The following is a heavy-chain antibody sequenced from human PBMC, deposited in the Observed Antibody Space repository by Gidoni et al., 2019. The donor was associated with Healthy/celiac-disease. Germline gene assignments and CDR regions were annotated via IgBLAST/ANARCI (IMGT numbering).Heavy chain of an antibody. CDR2: IYWDDDK. J-gene: IGHJ4*02. CDR1: GFSMRISGVG. D-gene: IGHD6-19*01. V-gene: IGHV2-5*02. Sequence: QITLKESGPTLVKPTHTLTLTCTFSGFSMRISGVGRGWILQPPGKALEWLALIYWDDDKRYSPPLKTRLTNTKNTSKNQMVLTMTNMDPVDTATYYCAHRRRQWLVSGSAYFDYWGQGTLVTVSS. CDR3: AHRRRQWLVSGSAYFDY.